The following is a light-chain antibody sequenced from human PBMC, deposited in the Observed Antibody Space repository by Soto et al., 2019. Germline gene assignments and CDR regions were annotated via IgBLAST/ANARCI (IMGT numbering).Light chain of an antibody. CDR3: QQYNNWPPWT. J-gene: IGKJ1*01. V-gene: IGKV3-15*01. CDR2: DAS. Sequence: EIVLTQSPATLSLSPGERATLSCSASQSVSSYLAWYQQKPGQAPRLLIYDASNRATGIPARFSGSGSGTEFTLTISSLQSEDFAVYYCQQYNNWPPWTFGQGTKVDI. CDR1: QSVSSY.